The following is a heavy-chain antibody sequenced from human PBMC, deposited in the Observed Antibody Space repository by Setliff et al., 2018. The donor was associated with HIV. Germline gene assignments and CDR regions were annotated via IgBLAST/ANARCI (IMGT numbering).Heavy chain of an antibody. Sequence: SETLSLTCTVSGGSISRSSYFWTWIRQRPGQGLEWIGYIYYNGRVSYSEKTYYSPSLKSRVTISLDTSKMQFSLHLTSVTAADTAVYYCATLDPSGGNFLAYWGQGTLVTVSS. CDR2: GYIYYNGRVSYSEKT. CDR1: GGSISRSSYF. J-gene: IGHJ4*02. V-gene: IGHV4-39*07. D-gene: IGHD2-21*02. CDR3: ATLDPSGGNFLAY.